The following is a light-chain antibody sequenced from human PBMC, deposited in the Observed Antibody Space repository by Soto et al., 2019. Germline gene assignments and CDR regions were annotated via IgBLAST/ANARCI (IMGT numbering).Light chain of an antibody. J-gene: IGLJ2*01. CDR3: AAWDDSLTGVV. CDR1: SSNIGSNT. V-gene: IGLV1-44*01. Sequence: QSVLTQPPSASGTPGQRVTISCSGSSSNIGSNTVNWYQQLPGTAPKLIIYSNNQRPSGVPDRFSGSKSGASASLAISGLQSDDAADYYCAAWDDSLTGVVFGGGTKLTVL. CDR2: SNN.